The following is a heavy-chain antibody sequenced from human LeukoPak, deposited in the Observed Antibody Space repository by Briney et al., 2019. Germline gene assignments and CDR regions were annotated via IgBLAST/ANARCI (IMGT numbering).Heavy chain of an antibody. D-gene: IGHD1-26*01. CDR2: IIPIFGTA. V-gene: IGHV1-69*05. CDR3: ATRGGSYSDFDY. CDR1: GGTFSSYA. J-gene: IGHJ4*02. Sequence: SVKVSCKASGGTFSSYAISWVRQAPGQGLEWMGRIIPIFGTANYAQKFQGRVTITTDESTSTAYMELRSLRSDDTAVYYCATRGGSYSDFDYWGQGTLVTVSS.